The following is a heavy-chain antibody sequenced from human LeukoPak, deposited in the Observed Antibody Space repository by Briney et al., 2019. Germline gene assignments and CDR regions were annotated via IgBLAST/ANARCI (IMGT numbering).Heavy chain of an antibody. CDR2: IIPILGIA. J-gene: IGHJ6*02. CDR1: GGTFSSYA. V-gene: IGHV1-69*04. D-gene: IGHD4-17*01. Sequence: SVKVSCKASGGTFSSYAISWVRQAPGQGLEWMGRIIPILGIANYAQKFQGRVTITADKSTSTAYMELSSLRSEDTAVYYCARTCGDYEYYYYGMDVWGQGTTVTVSS. CDR3: ARTCGDYEYYYYGMDV.